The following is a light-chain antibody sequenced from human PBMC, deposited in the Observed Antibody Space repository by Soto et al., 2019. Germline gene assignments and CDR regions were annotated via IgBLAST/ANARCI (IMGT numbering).Light chain of an antibody. CDR2: AAS. CDR3: KQYNSCLT. V-gene: IGKV3-15*01. J-gene: IGKJ5*01. CDR1: QSISSN. Sequence: PRCAAKGSGSPWERDILYCRAIQSISSNLAWYQQKPGQAPRLLIYAASNRAAGVPARFSGSWSGSEFAVTISSLPSEASAVYNCKQYNSCLTFSPGTRLEIK.